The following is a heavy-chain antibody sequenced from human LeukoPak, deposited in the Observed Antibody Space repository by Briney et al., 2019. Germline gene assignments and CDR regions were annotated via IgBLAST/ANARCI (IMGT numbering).Heavy chain of an antibody. CDR1: GFTFSSYS. CDR3: ARDHCSSTSCYTGPNWFDP. D-gene: IGHD2-2*02. V-gene: IGHV3-21*01. CDR2: ISSSSSYI. Sequence: GGSLRLSCAASGFTFSSYSMNWVRQAPGKGLEWVSSISSSSSYIYYADSVKGRFTISRDNAKNSLYLQMSSLRAEDTAVYYCARDHCSSTSCYTGPNWFDPWGQGTLVTVSS. J-gene: IGHJ5*02.